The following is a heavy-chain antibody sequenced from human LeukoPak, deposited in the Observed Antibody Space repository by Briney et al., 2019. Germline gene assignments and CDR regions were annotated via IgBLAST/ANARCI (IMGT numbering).Heavy chain of an antibody. CDR3: VSHLSDITSCPNY. CDR2: IYPGDSRT. Sequence: NRGESLKISCKGSGHTFATYWIGWVRQMPGKGLEWMGIIYPGDSRTTYSPSFQGQVTISADKSIRTAYLQWNSLEASDTAIYCCVSHLSDITSCPNYWGPGTLITVAS. V-gene: IGHV5-51*01. CDR1: GHTFATYW. J-gene: IGHJ4*02. D-gene: IGHD2-2*01.